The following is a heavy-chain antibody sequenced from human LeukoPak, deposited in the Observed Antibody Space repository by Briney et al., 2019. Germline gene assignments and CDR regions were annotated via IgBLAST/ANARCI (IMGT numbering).Heavy chain of an antibody. CDR3: ARVLLGGSGYSGYSKGTFDY. D-gene: IGHD5-12*01. CDR1: GYTFTSYG. J-gene: IGHJ4*02. Sequence: GASVKVSCKASGYTFTSYGISWVRQAPGQGLEWMGWISAYNGNTNYAQKLQGRVTMTTDTSTSTAYMELRSLRSDDTAVYYCARVLLGGSGYSGYSKGTFDYWGQGTLVTVSS. V-gene: IGHV1-18*01. CDR2: ISAYNGNT.